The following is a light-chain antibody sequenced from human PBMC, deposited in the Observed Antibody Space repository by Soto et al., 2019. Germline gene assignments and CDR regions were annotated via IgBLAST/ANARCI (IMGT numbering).Light chain of an antibody. Sequence: QAVVTQPPSVSGAPGQRVTISCTGSRSNIGAGYDVHWYQQLPGTAPKLFIFGDSNRPSGVPDRFSASKSGTSAFLAITGLQADDEADYYCQSYDSSLSCVVFGGGTKLTVL. CDR3: QSYDSSLSCVV. J-gene: IGLJ2*01. V-gene: IGLV1-40*01. CDR1: RSNIGAGYD. CDR2: GDS.